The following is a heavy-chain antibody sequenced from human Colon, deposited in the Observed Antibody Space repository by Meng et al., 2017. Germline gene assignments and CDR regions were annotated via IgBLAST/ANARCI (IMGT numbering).Heavy chain of an antibody. CDR1: GYSFTAYY. CDR3: ARLLCSSTRCSALEPVDS. D-gene: IGHD2-2*01. Sequence: ASVKVSCKASGYSFTAYYIHWLRQVPGQGLEWMGWINPNTGGANYAEKFQGRVTMIRDTSISTAYMEMNGLTSSDTAVYYCARLLCSSTRCSALEPVDSWGQGTLVTVSS. J-gene: IGHJ4*02. CDR2: INPNTGGA. V-gene: IGHV1-2*02.